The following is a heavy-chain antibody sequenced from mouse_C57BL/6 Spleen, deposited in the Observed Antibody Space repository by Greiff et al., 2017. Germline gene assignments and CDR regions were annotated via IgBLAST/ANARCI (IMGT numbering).Heavy chain of an antibody. CDR1: GYAFSSSW. CDR2: IYPGDGDT. V-gene: IGHV1-82*01. J-gene: IGHJ1*03. Sequence: VQLQQSGPELVKPGASVKISCKASGYAFSSSWMNWVKQRPGKGLEWIGRIYPGDGDTNYNGKFTGKAKLTADKYSCKAYLQRSSLTSEDSAVYCCARVPYFDVWGTGTTVTVSS. CDR3: ARVPYFDV.